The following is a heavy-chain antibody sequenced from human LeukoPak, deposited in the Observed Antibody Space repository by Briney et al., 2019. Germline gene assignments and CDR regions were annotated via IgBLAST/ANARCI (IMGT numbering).Heavy chain of an antibody. V-gene: IGHV4-34*01. CDR3: AGGVIAAAGTGPFDY. CDR1: GGSFTGYY. CDR2: TNHDGST. D-gene: IGHD6-13*01. Sequence: PETLSLACAVYGGSFTGYYWSWIHQPPGKGLEWIGETNHDGSTNYNTSLKSRVTISVDTSKKQFSLNLSSATAADTAVYYCAGGVIAAAGTGPFDYWGQGTLVTVSS. J-gene: IGHJ4*02.